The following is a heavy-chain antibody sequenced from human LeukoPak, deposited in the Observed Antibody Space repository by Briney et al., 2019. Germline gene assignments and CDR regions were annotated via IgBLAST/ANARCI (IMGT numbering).Heavy chain of an antibody. Sequence: PSETLSLTCTVSGGSVTYTNYYWGWIRQPPGKGLQWIGVIYYNGKTYYNPSLKSRVTVAVDTSKNQFSLKLSSVTAADTAVYYCARITTARDPFDYWGQGTLVTVSS. D-gene: IGHD3-22*01. V-gene: IGHV4-39*01. CDR2: IYYNGKT. CDR1: GGSVTYTNYY. CDR3: ARITTARDPFDY. J-gene: IGHJ4*02.